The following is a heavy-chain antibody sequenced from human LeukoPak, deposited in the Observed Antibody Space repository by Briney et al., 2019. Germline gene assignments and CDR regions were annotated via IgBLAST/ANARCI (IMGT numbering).Heavy chain of an antibody. CDR2: IIPIFGTA. J-gene: IGHJ6*03. CDR1: GYTFTSYY. Sequence: SVKVSCKASGYTFTSYYMHWVRQAPGQGLEWMGGIIPIFGTANYAQKFQGRVTITADKSTSTAYMELSSLRSEDTAVYYCAMRGYCSGGSCYGYYYYYYYMDVWGKGTTITVSS. V-gene: IGHV1-69*06. D-gene: IGHD2-15*01. CDR3: AMRGYCSGGSCYGYYYYYYYMDV.